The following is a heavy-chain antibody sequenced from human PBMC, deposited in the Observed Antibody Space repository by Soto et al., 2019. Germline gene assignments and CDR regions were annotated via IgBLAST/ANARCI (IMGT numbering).Heavy chain of an antibody. CDR2: ISAYNGNT. D-gene: IGHD6-6*01. CDR3: ARDTPQLGAFDI. CDR1: GSTFTSYG. V-gene: IGHV1-18*01. Sequence: ASLKVSCNTSGSTFTSYGIICVRQAPGQGLELMGWISAYNGNTNYAQKLQGRVTMTTDTSTSTAYMELRSLRSDDTAVYYCARDTPQLGAFDIWGQGTMVTVSS. J-gene: IGHJ3*02.